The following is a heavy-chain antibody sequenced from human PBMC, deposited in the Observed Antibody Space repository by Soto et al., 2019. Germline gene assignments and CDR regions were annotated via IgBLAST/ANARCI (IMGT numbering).Heavy chain of an antibody. D-gene: IGHD2-21*01. CDR1: GFPFSTYT. V-gene: IGHV3-48*02. CDR3: AREKAPRSDTTCYSGTFEY. Sequence: GGSLRLSCAASGFPFSTYTMNWVRQAPGKGLEWISYITSKSSTIKYADSVKGRFTVSRDNAKSSLYLQLNSLTDEDTAVYYCAREKAPRSDTTCYSGTFEYWGQGTLVTVYS. J-gene: IGHJ4*02. CDR2: ITSKSSTI.